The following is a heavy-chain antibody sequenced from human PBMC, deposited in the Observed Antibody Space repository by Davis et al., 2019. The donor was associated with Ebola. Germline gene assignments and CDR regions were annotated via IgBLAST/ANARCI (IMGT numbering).Heavy chain of an antibody. J-gene: IGHJ6*02. CDR1: GYTFTSYY. Sequence: ASVQVSCKASGYTFTSYYMHWVRQAPGQGLEWMGIINPSGGSTCYAQKFQGRVTMTRDTSTSTVYMELSSLRSEDTAVYYCAREGGYSSSRGYYYYGMDVWGQGTTVTVSS. CDR3: AREGGYSSSRGYYYYGMDV. D-gene: IGHD6-6*01. CDR2: INPSGGST. V-gene: IGHV1-46*01.